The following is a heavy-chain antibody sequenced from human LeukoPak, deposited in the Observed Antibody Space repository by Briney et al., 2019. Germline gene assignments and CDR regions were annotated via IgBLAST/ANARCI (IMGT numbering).Heavy chain of an antibody. D-gene: IGHD3-22*01. CDR2: IIPIFGTA. V-gene: IGHV1-69*13. CDR3: ARAPNYYDSSGYYYFDY. J-gene: IGHJ4*02. CDR1: GYTFTSYG. Sequence: ASVKVSCKASGYTFTSYGISWVRQAPGQGLEWMGGIIPIFGTANYAQKFQGRVTVTADESTSTAYMELSSLRSEDTAVYYCARAPNYYDSSGYYYFDYWGQGTLVTVSS.